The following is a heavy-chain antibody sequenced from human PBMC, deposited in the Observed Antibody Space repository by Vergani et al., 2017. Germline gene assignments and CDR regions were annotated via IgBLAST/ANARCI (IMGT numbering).Heavy chain of an antibody. V-gene: IGHV5-51*01. D-gene: IGHD2-2*01. CDR2: IYPGDSDT. J-gene: IGHJ5*02. CDR3: ARQARVVPAAANRWFDP. CDR1: GYSFTSYW. Sequence: EVQLVQSGAEVKKPGESLKISCKGSGYSFTSYWIGWVRQMPGKGLEWMGIIYPGDSDTRYSPSFQGEVTISADKSISTAYLQWSSLKASDTAMYNCARQARVVPAAANRWFDPWGQGTLVTVSS.